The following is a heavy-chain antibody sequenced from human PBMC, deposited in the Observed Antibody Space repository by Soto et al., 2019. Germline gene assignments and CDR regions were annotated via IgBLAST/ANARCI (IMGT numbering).Heavy chain of an antibody. CDR2: SYYSGRT. D-gene: IGHD2-15*01. J-gene: IGHJ6*02. V-gene: IGHV4-39*01. CDR3: ARVSPKWRRWLARCSGGSCDAGRHGMDV. Sequence: RSLTCTISGGSIRSSSYYWGWIHQRPGKGLEWIGSSYYSGRTYYNPSLKSRVTISVDTSKNQFSLKLSSVTSADTGVYYCARVSPKWRRWLARCSGGSCDAGRHGMDVWGHGTTATGS. CDR1: GGSIRSSSYY.